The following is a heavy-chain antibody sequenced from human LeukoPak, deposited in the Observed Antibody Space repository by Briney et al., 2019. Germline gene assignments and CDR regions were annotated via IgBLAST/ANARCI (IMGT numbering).Heavy chain of an antibody. CDR3: AKRGDYSGSNSVAFDF. J-gene: IGHJ3*01. D-gene: IGHD1-26*01. CDR1: GFTFGSYA. Sequence: GGSLRLSCAASGFTFGSYAMSWVRQAPGKGLEWVSTILSTGKNIYYADSVKGRFTISRDNTRDTLSLQMDSLRAEDTAVYYCAKRGDYSGSNSVAFDFWGQGTVVTVSS. CDR2: ILSTGKNI. V-gene: IGHV3-23*01.